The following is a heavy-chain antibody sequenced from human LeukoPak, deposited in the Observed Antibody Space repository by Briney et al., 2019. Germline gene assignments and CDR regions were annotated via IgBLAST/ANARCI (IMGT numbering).Heavy chain of an antibody. J-gene: IGHJ6*02. CDR1: GGTFSSYA. V-gene: IGHV1-69*04. D-gene: IGHD3-3*01. CDR3: ARDKVVAWSGITWWSYYYGMDV. CDR2: IIPIFGIA. Sequence: SAKVSCKASGGTFSSYAISWVRQAPGQGLEWMGRIIPIFGIANYAQKFQGRVTITADKSTSTAYMELSSLRSEDTAVYYCARDKVVAWSGITWWSYYYGMDVWGQGTTVTVSS.